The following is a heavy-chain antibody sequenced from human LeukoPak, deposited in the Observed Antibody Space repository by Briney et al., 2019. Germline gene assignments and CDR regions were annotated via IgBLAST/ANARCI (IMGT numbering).Heavy chain of an antibody. V-gene: IGHV3-48*04. CDR2: ISSSSSTI. D-gene: IGHD3-10*01. CDR3: ARDGYGSGSMGDY. J-gene: IGHJ4*02. CDR1: GFTFSSYS. Sequence: GGSLRLSCAASGFTFSSYSMNWVRQAPGKGLEWVSYISSSSSTIYYADSVKGRFTISRDNAKNSLYLQMNSLRAEDTAVYYCARDGYGSGSMGDYWGQGTLVTVSS.